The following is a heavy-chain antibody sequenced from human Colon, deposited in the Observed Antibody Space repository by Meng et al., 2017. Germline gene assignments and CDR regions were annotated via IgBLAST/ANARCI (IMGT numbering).Heavy chain of an antibody. J-gene: IGHJ4*02. Sequence: VQRPEAGPGLVKPWGLPSLTCAVSGGSISSNYWWSWVRQSPKKGLEWIGEIHHGGTTNYNPSLKSRVTISVDTSNNQFSLKLSSVTAADTAVYYCARIDYGGNGIEKYFFDYWGQGTLVTVSS. CDR3: ARIDYGGNGIEKYFFDY. V-gene: IGHV4-4*02. CDR1: GGSISSNYW. CDR2: IHHGGTT. D-gene: IGHD4-23*01.